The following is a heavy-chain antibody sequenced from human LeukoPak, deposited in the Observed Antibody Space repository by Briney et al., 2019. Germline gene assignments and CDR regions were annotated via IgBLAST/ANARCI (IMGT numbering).Heavy chain of an antibody. CDR3: ARDTSSWYRTYFDY. V-gene: IGHV3-30*04. CDR1: GFTFSSYA. Sequence: GGSLRLSCAASGFTFSSYAMHWVRQAPGKGLEWVAVISYDGSNKYYADSVKGRFTISRDNSKNTLYLQMNSLRAEDTAVYYCARDTSSWYRTYFDYWGQGTLVAVSS. J-gene: IGHJ4*02. D-gene: IGHD6-13*01. CDR2: ISYDGSNK.